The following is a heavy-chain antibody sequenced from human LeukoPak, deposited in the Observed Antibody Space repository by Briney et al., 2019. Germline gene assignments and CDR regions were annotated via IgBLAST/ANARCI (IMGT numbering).Heavy chain of an antibody. CDR1: GLTLSNFW. CDR3: VRGHLWLEN. D-gene: IGHD3-3*02. V-gene: IGHV3-7*03. CDR2: INQDGGEK. J-gene: IGHJ4*02. Sequence: TGGSLRLSCVASGLTLSNFWMTWVRPTPGKGLGWVATINQDGGEKYYVDSVKGRFIISRDNAKNSVYLQMDSLRAEETAVYSCVRGHLWLENWGQGTLVTVSS.